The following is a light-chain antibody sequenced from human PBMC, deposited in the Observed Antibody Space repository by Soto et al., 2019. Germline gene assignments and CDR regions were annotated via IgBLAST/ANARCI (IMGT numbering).Light chain of an antibody. CDR1: SSNIGSNT. CDR2: SNN. V-gene: IGLV1-44*01. Sequence: QSVLTQPPSASGTPGQRVTISCSGNSSNIGSNTVNWYQQLPGTAPKLLIYSNNQRPSGVPDRFSGSKSGTSTSLAISGLQSDDEADYYCAAWDDSLNVFYVFGTGTKVTV. CDR3: AAWDDSLNVFYV. J-gene: IGLJ1*01.